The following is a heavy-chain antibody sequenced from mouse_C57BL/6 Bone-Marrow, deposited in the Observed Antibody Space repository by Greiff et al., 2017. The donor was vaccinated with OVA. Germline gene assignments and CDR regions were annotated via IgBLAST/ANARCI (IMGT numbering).Heavy chain of an antibody. J-gene: IGHJ3*01. V-gene: IGHV5-17*01. CDR2: ISSGGSTI. CDR1: GFTFSDYG. CDR3: ARTSSRSAWFAY. Sequence: DVMLVESGGGLVKPGGSLKLSCAASGFTFSDYGMHWVRQAPEKGLEWVAYISSGGSTIYYADTVKGRFTISRDNAKNTLFLQMTSLRSEDTAMYYCARTSSRSAWFAYWGQGTLVTVSA.